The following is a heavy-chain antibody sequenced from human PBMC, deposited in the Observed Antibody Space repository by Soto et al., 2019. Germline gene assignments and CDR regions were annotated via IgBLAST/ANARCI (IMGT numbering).Heavy chain of an antibody. Sequence: SETLSLTCTVSGGSISADYWNWIRQPPGKGLELIGYVYYTGSTNYNPSLKSRVSLSLDPSKNQFSLNLSSVTAADTAVYFCARGRGFDPWGQGTLVTVSS. J-gene: IGHJ5*02. CDR2: VYYTGST. CDR1: GGSISADY. V-gene: IGHV4-59*01. CDR3: ARGRGFDP.